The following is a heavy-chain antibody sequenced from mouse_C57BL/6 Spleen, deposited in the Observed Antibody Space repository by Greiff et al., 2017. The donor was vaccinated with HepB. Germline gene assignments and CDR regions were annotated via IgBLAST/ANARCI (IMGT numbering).Heavy chain of an antibody. Sequence: VKLQESGAELVKPGASVKISCKASGYAFSSYWMNWVKQRPGKGLEWIGQIYPGDGDTNYNGKFKGKATLTADKSSSTAYMQLSSLTSEDSAVYFCARSDTTVVARDWGQGTTLTVSS. CDR1: GYAFSSYW. J-gene: IGHJ2*01. D-gene: IGHD1-1*01. V-gene: IGHV1-80*01. CDR2: IYPGDGDT. CDR3: ARSDTTVVARD.